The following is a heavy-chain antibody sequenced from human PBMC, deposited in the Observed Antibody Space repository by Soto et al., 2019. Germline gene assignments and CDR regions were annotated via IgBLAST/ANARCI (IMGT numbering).Heavy chain of an antibody. CDR1: GFTFSAYR. CDR2: ICTGSSIT. CDR3: ARVGASGGADY. D-gene: IGHD1-26*01. Sequence: EVQLVESGGDLVQPGGSLRLSCAASGFTFSAYRMHWVRQAPGKGLEWVSYICTGSSITHYADSVKGRFTIFRDNAKNSLYRQMNSLRAEDTAVYYCARVGASGGADYWGQGTLVTVSS. V-gene: IGHV3-48*01. J-gene: IGHJ4*02.